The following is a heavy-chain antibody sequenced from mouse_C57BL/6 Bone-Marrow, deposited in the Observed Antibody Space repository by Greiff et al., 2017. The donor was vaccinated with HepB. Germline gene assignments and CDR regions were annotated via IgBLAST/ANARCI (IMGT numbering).Heavy chain of an antibody. D-gene: IGHD2-5*01. V-gene: IGHV5-17*01. Sequence: DVKLVESGGGLVKPGGSLKLSCAASGFTFSDYGMHWVRQAPEKGLEWVAYISSGSSTIYYADKVKGRFTISRDNAKNTLFLQMTSLRSEDTAMYYCARLYSNHWYFDVWGTGTTVTVSS. CDR2: ISSGSSTI. J-gene: IGHJ1*03. CDR3: ARLYSNHWYFDV. CDR1: GFTFSDYG.